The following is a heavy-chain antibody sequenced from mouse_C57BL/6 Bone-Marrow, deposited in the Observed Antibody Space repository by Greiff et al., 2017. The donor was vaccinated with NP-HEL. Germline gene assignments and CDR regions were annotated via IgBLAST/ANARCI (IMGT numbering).Heavy chain of an antibody. CDR2: IYPRSGNT. Sequence: QVQLQQSGAELARPGASVKLSCKASGYTFTSYGISWVKQRTGQGLEWIGEIYPRSGNTYYYEKFKGKATLSAEQSSSTAYMELRSRTSEDSAVYFCASVETAQADAMDYWGQGTSVTVSS. V-gene: IGHV1-81*01. D-gene: IGHD3-2*02. CDR3: ASVETAQADAMDY. J-gene: IGHJ4*01. CDR1: GYTFTSYG.